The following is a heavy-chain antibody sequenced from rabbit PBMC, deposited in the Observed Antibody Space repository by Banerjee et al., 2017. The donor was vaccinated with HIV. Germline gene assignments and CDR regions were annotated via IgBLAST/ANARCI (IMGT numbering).Heavy chain of an antibody. V-gene: IGHV1S7*01. Sequence: QLKETGGGLVQPGGSLTLSCKASGFDFTNYYMSWVRQAPGKGLEWIGAIYAGEGTTDYASWVNGRFTISSANAQNTVDLQMNSLTAADTATYFCARLSGWGGDLWGPGTLVTVS. CDR1: GFDFTNYY. CDR2: IYAGEGTT. CDR3: ARLSGWGGDL. D-gene: IGHD4-1*01. J-gene: IGHJ4*01.